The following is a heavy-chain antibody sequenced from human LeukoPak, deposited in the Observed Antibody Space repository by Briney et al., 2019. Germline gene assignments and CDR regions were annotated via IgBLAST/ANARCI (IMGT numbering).Heavy chain of an antibody. Sequence: GASVKVSCKASGYTFTSYYMHWVRQAPGQGLELMGIINPSGGSTSYAQKFQGRVTMTSDTSTSTVYMELSSLRSEDTAVYYCAILSPDGFDYWGQGTLVTVSS. V-gene: IGHV1-46*03. CDR3: AILSPDGFDY. CDR1: GYTFTSYY. J-gene: IGHJ4*02. CDR2: INPSGGST.